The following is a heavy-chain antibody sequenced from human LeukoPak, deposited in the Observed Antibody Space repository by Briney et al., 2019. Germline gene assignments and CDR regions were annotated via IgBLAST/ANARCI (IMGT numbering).Heavy chain of an antibody. CDR2: IYTSGST. D-gene: IGHD4-17*01. V-gene: IGHV4-61*02. CDR3: ARSGRRGLLGTTVTSMRWFDP. CDR1: GGSISSGTYY. J-gene: IGHJ5*02. Sequence: SETLSPTCTVSGGSISSGTYYWSWIRQPAGKGLEWIGRIYTSGSTNYNPSLKSRVTMSIDTSKNQFSLKLRSVTAADTAVYYCARSGRRGLLGTTVTSMRWFDPWGQGTLVTVSS.